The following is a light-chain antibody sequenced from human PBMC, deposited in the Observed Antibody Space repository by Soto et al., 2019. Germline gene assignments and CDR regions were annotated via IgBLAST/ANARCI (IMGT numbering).Light chain of an antibody. CDR2: EVS. Sequence: QSALTQPASVSGSPGQSITIFCTGTSSDVGGYDYVSWYQQHPGKAPKLIIYEVSNRPSGVSNRFFGSKSGNTASLTISGLQAEDEAHYYCSSYTSSTTGVFGGGTKLTVL. CDR3: SSYTSSTTGV. CDR1: SSDVGGYDY. J-gene: IGLJ3*02. V-gene: IGLV2-14*01.